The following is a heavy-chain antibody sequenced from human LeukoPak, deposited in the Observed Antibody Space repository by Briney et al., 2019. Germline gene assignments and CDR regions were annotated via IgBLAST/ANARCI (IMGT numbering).Heavy chain of an antibody. CDR3: ARGWDGAFDI. J-gene: IGHJ3*02. D-gene: IGHD1-26*01. CDR1: GGSIRSSYYY. CDR2: IYDSGST. V-gene: IGHV4-39*01. Sequence: SETLSLTCTVSGGSIRSSYYYWGWIRQPPGKGLEWIGSIYDSGSTYYNPSLKSRVTISVDTSKNQFSLKLNSVTAADTAVYYCARGWDGAFDIWGQGTMVTVSS.